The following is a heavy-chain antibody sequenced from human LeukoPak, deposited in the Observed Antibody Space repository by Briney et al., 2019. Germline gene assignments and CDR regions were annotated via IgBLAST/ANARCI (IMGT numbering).Heavy chain of an antibody. V-gene: IGHV3-23*01. Sequence: PGGSLRLSCAASGFTFSTYAMSWVRQAPGKGLEWVSSISGSGSSTSYADSVKGLFTISRDNSKNTLDLQMNSLRAEDTAIYYCAKGSLRLGELSSWTLDYWCQGTLVTVSS. CDR3: AKGSLRLGELSSWTLDY. J-gene: IGHJ4*02. CDR1: GFTFSTYA. D-gene: IGHD3-16*02. CDR2: ISGSGSST.